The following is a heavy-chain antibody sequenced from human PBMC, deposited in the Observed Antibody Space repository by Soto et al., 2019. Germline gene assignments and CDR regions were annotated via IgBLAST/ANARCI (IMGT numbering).Heavy chain of an antibody. D-gene: IGHD6-13*01. J-gene: IGHJ4*02. CDR1: GFSFSDYA. CDR2: ISESGGST. CDR3: AKRSPYSSGWYSPIFDY. Sequence: GGSLRLSCAASGFSFSDYAMSWVRQAPGKGLEWVSVISESGGSTHYADSVRGRFTVSRGNSKNSLSLRMNSLRDEDTAVYFCAKRSPYSSGWYSPIFDYWGQGA. V-gene: IGHV3-23*01.